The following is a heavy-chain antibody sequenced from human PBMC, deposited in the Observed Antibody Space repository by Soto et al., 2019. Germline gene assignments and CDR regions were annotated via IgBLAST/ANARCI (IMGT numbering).Heavy chain of an antibody. J-gene: IGHJ5*02. Sequence: KTSETLSLTCAVYGGSFSGYYWSWIRQPPGKGLEWIGEINHSGSTNYNPSLKSRVTISVDTSKNQFSLKLSSVTAADTAVYYCARGDSSLGLYNWFDPWGQGTLVTVSS. D-gene: IGHD6-6*01. V-gene: IGHV4-34*01. CDR1: GGSFSGYY. CDR3: ARGDSSLGLYNWFDP. CDR2: INHSGST.